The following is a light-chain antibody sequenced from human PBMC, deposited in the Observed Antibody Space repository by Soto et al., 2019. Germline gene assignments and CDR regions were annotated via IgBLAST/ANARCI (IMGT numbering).Light chain of an antibody. CDR1: SSNIGAGYD. CDR2: ANS. J-gene: IGLJ1*01. V-gene: IGLV1-40*01. CDR3: QSYDSSVSGYV. Sequence: QSVLTQPPSVSGAPGQRVTISCTGSSSNIGAGYDVHWYQQLPGTAPKLLIYANSNRPSGVPGRFSGSKSGTSASLAITGLQAEDESDYYCQSYDSSVSGYVFGTGTKVTVL.